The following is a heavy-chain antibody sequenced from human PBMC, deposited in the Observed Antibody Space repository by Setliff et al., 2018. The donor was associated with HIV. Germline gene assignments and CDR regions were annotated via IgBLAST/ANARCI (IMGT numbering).Heavy chain of an antibody. J-gene: IGHJ6*03. CDR1: GFTFSDYE. CDR3: ARIGNLWSGYYPYYYYYYMDV. Sequence: GGSLRLSCAASGFTFSDYEMNWVRQAPGKGLEWVSYISSTATIIYYADSVKGRFTISRDNAKNSLYLQMNSLRAEDTAVYYCARIGNLWSGYYPYYYYYYMDVWGKGTTVTVSS. CDR2: ISSTATII. V-gene: IGHV3-48*03. D-gene: IGHD3-3*01.